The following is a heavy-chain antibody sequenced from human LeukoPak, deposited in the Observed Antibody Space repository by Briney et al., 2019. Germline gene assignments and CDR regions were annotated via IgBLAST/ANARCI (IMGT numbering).Heavy chain of an antibody. Sequence: SETLSLTCAVSGGSISSSNWWSWVRPPPGKGLEWIGEIYHSGSTNYNPSLKSRVTISVDKSKNQFSLKLSSVTAADTAVYYCARGYYDSSGLYYFDYWGQGTLVTVSS. V-gene: IGHV4-4*02. D-gene: IGHD3-22*01. CDR3: ARGYYDSSGLYYFDY. CDR1: GGSISSSNW. CDR2: IYHSGST. J-gene: IGHJ4*02.